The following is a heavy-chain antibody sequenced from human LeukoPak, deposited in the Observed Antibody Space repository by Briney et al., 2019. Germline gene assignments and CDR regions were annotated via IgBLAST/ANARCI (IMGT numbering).Heavy chain of an antibody. CDR3: ARDRAGGSGRYYYYYMDV. D-gene: IGHD3-10*01. J-gene: IGHJ6*03. CDR2: IYTSGST. V-gene: IGHV4-61*02. Sequence: SQTLSLTCTVSGGSISSGSYYWHWLRQPAGRGLEWFGRIYTSGSTNYNPSLKSRVTISVDTSKNQFSLNLSSVTAADTAVYYCARDRAGGSGRYYYYYMDVWGKGTTVTISS. CDR1: GGSISSGSYY.